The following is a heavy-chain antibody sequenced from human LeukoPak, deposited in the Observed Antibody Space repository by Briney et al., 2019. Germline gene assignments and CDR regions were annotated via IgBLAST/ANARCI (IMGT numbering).Heavy chain of an antibody. CDR1: GGSISSYY. CDR2: IYYSGST. CDR3: ARDSGYSSGWTFYYYYMDV. D-gene: IGHD6-19*01. Sequence: SETLSLTCTVSGGSISSYYWSWIRQPPGKGLEWIGYIYYSGSTNYNPSLKSRVTISVDTSKNQFSLKLSSVTAADTAVYYCARDSGYSSGWTFYYYYMDVWGKGTTVTVSS. J-gene: IGHJ6*03. V-gene: IGHV4-59*12.